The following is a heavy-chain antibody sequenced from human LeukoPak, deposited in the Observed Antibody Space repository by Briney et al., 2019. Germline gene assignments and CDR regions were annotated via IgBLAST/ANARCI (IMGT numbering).Heavy chain of an antibody. V-gene: IGHV1-58*02. CDR1: GFTFTSSA. CDR3: AAGGSYYYDSSGYYFTGFDY. D-gene: IGHD3-22*01. J-gene: IGHJ4*02. Sequence: ASVKVSCKASGFTFTSSAMQWVRQARGQRLEWIGWIVVGSGNTNYAQKFQERVTITRDMSTSTAYMELSSLRSEDTAVYYCAAGGSYYYDSSGYYFTGFDYWGQGILVTVSS. CDR2: IVVGSGNT.